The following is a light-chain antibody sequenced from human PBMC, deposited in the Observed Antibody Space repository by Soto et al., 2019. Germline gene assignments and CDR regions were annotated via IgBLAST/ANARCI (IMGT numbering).Light chain of an antibody. CDR1: QSISSW. Sequence: DIHMTQSPSTLSPSVGGRVTITCRASQSISSWLAWYQQKPGKAPKLLISDASSVEGGVPSRFSGIRSGSDFTLTISSLQPDDFATYYCQQYKGYSWTFGQGTKVDIK. CDR2: DAS. CDR3: QQYKGYSWT. V-gene: IGKV1-5*01. J-gene: IGKJ1*01.